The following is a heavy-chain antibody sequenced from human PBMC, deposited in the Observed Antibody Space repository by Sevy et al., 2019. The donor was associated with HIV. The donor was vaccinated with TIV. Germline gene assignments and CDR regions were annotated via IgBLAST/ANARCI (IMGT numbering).Heavy chain of an antibody. D-gene: IGHD2-15*01. V-gene: IGHV3-23*01. CDR1: GFTFSSYA. J-gene: IGHJ4*02. Sequence: GGSLRLSCAASGFTFSSYAMSWVRQAPGKGLEWVSAISGSGGSTYYADSVKGRFTISRDNSKNTLYLQMNSLRAEDTAVDYCAKDMFPDIVVVVAAKPFDYWGQGTLVTVSS. CDR2: ISGSGGST. CDR3: AKDMFPDIVVVVAAKPFDY.